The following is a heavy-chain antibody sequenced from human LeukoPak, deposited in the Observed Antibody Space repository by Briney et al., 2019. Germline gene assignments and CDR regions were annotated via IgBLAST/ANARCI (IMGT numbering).Heavy chain of an antibody. CDR2: ISAYNGNT. Sequence: ASVKVSCKASGYTFTSFYIYWVRQAPGQGLEWMGWISAYNGNTNYAQKLQGRVTMTTDTSTSTAYMELRSLRSDDTAVYYCARDLGEWGATGYWGQGTLVTVSS. D-gene: IGHD1-26*01. V-gene: IGHV1-18*04. CDR1: GYTFTSFY. CDR3: ARDLGEWGATGY. J-gene: IGHJ4*02.